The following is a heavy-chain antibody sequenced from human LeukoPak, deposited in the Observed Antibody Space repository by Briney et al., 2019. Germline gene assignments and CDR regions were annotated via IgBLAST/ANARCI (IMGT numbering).Heavy chain of an antibody. J-gene: IGHJ4*02. CDR2: INPSGGST. Sequence: ASVKVSCKASGYTFTSYYMHWVRQAPGQGLEWMGIINPSGGSTSYAQKFQGRVTMTRDTSTSTVYMELSSLRSEDTAVYYCARAGGPYSSGWHFDYWGQGTLVTVSS. CDR3: ARAGGPYSSGWHFDY. CDR1: GYTFTSYY. D-gene: IGHD6-19*01. V-gene: IGHV1-46*01.